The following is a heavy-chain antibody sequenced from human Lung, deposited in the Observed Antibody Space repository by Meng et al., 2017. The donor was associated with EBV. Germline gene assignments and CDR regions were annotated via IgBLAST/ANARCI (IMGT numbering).Heavy chain of an antibody. J-gene: IGHJ4*02. CDR3: SRDLAGPYDD. CDR2: INEDGRTT. Sequence: EVQCVGSGEAFVPPGGSLRLSCAASGFTFRNYWMHWVRQATGKGVVWISRINEDGRTTTYADSVKDRFTISIDNTKNTLYLQMNSLRVEDTALYFCSRDLAGPYDDWGQGTLVTVSS. D-gene: IGHD3-3*02. CDR1: GFTFRNYW. V-gene: IGHV3-74*01.